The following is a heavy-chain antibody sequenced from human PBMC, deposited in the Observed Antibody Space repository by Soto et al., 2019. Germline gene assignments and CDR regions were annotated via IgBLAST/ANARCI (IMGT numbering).Heavy chain of an antibody. J-gene: IGHJ5*02. CDR2: IYSGGST. D-gene: IGHD6-13*01. CDR3: ARDRGSSWPNWFDP. CDR1: GFTVSSNY. Sequence: GGSLRLSCAASGFTVSSNYMSWVRQAPGKGLEWVSVIYSGGSTYYADSVKGRFTISRDNSKNTLYLQMNSLRAEDTAVYYCARDRGSSWPNWFDPWGQGTLVTVSS. V-gene: IGHV3-66*01.